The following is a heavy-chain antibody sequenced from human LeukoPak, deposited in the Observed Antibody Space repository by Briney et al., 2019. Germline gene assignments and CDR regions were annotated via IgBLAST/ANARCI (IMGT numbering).Heavy chain of an antibody. D-gene: IGHD2-2*01. CDR2: ISAYNGNT. Sequence: ASVKVSCKASGYTFTNYGISWVRQAPGQGLEWMGWISAYNGNTNCAQKLQGRVTMTTDTSTSTAYMELRSLTSDDTAVYYCARVGAYCTSTSCPDYWGQGTLVTVSA. J-gene: IGHJ4*02. CDR1: GYTFTNYG. V-gene: IGHV1-18*01. CDR3: ARVGAYCTSTSCPDY.